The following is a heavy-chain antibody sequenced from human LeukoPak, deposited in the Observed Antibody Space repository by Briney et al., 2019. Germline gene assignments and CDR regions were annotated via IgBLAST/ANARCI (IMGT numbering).Heavy chain of an antibody. V-gene: IGHV4-34*01. Sequence: PSETLSLTCAVYGGSFSGYYWSWIRQPPGKGLEWIGEINHSGSTNYNPSLKSRVTISVDTSKNQFSLKLSSVTAADTAVYYCARSSRDGSGGVDYGGQGTVVTVSA. J-gene: IGHJ4*02. CDR3: ARSSRDGSGGVDY. D-gene: IGHD5-24*01. CDR1: GGSFSGYY. CDR2: INHSGST.